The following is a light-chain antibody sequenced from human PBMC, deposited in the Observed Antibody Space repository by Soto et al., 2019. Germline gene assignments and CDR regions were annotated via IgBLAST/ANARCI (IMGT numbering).Light chain of an antibody. CDR1: QSVSSN. Sequence: EIVMTQSPATLSVSPGERATLSCRASQSVSSNLAWYPQKPGQAPRLLIYGSSTRATGIPARFSGSGSRTEFTLTISSLQSEDFAVYYCQHYNNWPRTFGQGTKVEIQ. J-gene: IGKJ1*01. V-gene: IGKV3-15*01. CDR2: GSS. CDR3: QHYNNWPRT.